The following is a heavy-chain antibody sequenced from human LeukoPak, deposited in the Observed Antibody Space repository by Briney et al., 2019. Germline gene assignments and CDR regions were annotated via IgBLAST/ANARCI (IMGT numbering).Heavy chain of an antibody. CDR2: IIPIFGTA. CDR3: AREDYDILTGYSDYFDY. J-gene: IGHJ4*02. Sequence: ASVKVSCKASGGTFSSYAISWVRQAPGQGLDWMGRIIPIFGTANYAQKFQGRVTITTDESTSTAYMELSSLRSEDTAVYYCAREDYDILTGYSDYFDYWGQGTLVTVSS. V-gene: IGHV1-69*05. CDR1: GGTFSSYA. D-gene: IGHD3-9*01.